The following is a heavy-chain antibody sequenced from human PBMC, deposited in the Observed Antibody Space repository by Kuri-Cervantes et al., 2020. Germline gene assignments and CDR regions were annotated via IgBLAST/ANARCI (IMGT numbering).Heavy chain of an antibody. CDR3: ARDDKLDCTGGVCYVFDY. J-gene: IGHJ4*02. V-gene: IGHV1-18*04. D-gene: IGHD2-8*02. CDR1: GYTFTGYY. Sequence: ASVKVSCKASGYTFTGYYMHWVRQAPGQGLEWMGWISAYNGNTNYAQKLQGRVTITRDTSASTAYMELSSLRSEDTAVYYCARDDKLDCTGGVCYVFDYWGQGTLVTVSS. CDR2: ISAYNGNT.